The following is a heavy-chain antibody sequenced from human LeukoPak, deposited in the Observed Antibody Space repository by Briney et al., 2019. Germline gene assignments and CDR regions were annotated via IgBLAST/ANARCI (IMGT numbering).Heavy chain of an antibody. Sequence: ASVKVSCKASGYTFTSNYIHWVRQAPGQGLEWMGMIYPRDGSTSYAQKFQGRVTVTRDTSTSTVYMELSSLRSEDTAVYYCARGYYGSGSYFLDYWGQGTLVTVSS. V-gene: IGHV1-46*01. D-gene: IGHD3-10*01. CDR2: IYPRDGST. CDR1: GYTFTSNY. CDR3: ARGYYGSGSYFLDY. J-gene: IGHJ4*02.